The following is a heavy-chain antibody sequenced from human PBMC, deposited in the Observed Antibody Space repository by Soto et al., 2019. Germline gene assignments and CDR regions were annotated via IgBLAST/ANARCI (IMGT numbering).Heavy chain of an antibody. Sequence: AASVKVSFKASGFSFTGYYIHWVRQAPGQGLEWMGWINAHSGGTEYAQKFQGRVTLTRDTSIATAYLTLTSLTSDDTALYYCAKDLTRQLAYWLDPWGQGTQVTVSS. D-gene: IGHD6-6*01. CDR3: AKDLTRQLAYWLDP. V-gene: IGHV1-2*02. CDR2: INAHSGGT. CDR1: GFSFTGYY. J-gene: IGHJ5*02.